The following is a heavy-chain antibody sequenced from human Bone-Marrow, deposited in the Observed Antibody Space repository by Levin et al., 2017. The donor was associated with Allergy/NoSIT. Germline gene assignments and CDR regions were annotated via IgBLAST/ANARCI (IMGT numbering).Heavy chain of an antibody. J-gene: IGHJ3*02. Sequence: TSSETLSLTCIVSGGSISSHYWNWIRQPPGKGREWIGYIHYSGRTKSNPSLGSRVTLSVDTSKNQISLNLNSVTAADTAVYYCARWEENDVNAFHIWGHGTMVTVSS. D-gene: IGHD2/OR15-2a*01. CDR1: GGSISSHY. CDR2: IHYSGRT. CDR3: ARWEENDVNAFHI. V-gene: IGHV4-59*08.